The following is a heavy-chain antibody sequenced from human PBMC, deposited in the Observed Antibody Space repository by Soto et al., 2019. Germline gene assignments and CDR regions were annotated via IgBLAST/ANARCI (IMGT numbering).Heavy chain of an antibody. CDR2: ISYDGSNK. J-gene: IGHJ4*02. CDR1: GFTFSSYA. Sequence: GGSLRLSCAASGFTFSSYAMHWVRQAPGKGLEWVAVISYDGSNKYYADSVKGRFTISRDNSKNTLYLQMNSLRVEDTAVYYWARGPSSLSRFDYWGQGTLVTVSS. V-gene: IGHV3-30-3*01. D-gene: IGHD2-2*01. CDR3: ARGPSSLSRFDY.